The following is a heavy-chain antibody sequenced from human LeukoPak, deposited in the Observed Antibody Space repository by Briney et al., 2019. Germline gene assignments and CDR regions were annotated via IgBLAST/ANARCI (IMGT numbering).Heavy chain of an antibody. J-gene: IGHJ4*02. D-gene: IGHD2-21*02. CDR3: ARLSIVVVTAAFDY. V-gene: IGHV1-2*02. CDR2: INPNSGGT. Sequence: ASVKVSCKASGYTFTDYYVHWVRQAPGQGLEWMGWINPNSGGTNYAQKFQGRVTMTRDTSISTAYMELTRLRSDDTAVYYCARLSIVVVTAAFDYRGQGTLVTVSS. CDR1: GYTFTDYY.